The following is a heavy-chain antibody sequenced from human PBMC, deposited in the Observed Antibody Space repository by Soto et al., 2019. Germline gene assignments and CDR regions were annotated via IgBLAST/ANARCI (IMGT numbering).Heavy chain of an antibody. CDR1: GGTFSSYA. D-gene: IGHD4-17*01. CDR2: IIPIFGTA. V-gene: IGHV1-69*01. J-gene: IGHJ5*02. CDR3: ARGRAYGDYVEAGGWFDP. Sequence: QVQLVQSGAEVKKPGSSVKVSCKASGGTFSSYAISWVRQAPGQGLEWMGGIIPIFGTANYAQKFQGRVTITADESTSTAYMELSSLRSEDTAVYYCARGRAYGDYVEAGGWFDPWGQGTLVTVSS.